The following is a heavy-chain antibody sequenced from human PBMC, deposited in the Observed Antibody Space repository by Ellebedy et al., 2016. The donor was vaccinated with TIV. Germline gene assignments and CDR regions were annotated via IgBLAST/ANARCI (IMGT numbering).Heavy chain of an antibody. Sequence: SETLSLTXTVSGDSISSRDHYWSCIRQYPGKGLVCIGNIYYSVSTYYNPSLKSPLTISLDTSKSQFSLRLSSVTAADTALYYCARARVNRDIAYGNWFDPWGQGTLVTVSS. D-gene: IGHD2-15*01. CDR1: GDSISSRDHY. CDR3: ARARVNRDIAYGNWFDP. J-gene: IGHJ5*02. CDR2: IYYSVST. V-gene: IGHV4-31*01.